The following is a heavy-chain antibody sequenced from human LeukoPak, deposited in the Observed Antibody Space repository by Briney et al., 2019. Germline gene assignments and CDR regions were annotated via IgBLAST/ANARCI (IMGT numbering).Heavy chain of an antibody. V-gene: IGHV1-46*01. CDR2: VNPSSGST. CDR3: ARAVGPRGGNWFDP. J-gene: IGHJ5*02. Sequence: ASVKVSCKASGYTFTSYFMHWVRQAPGQGLEWMGVVNPSSGSTTYSQKFQGRVTMTRDTSTSTVYMDLGSLRSDDTAVYYCARAVGPRGGNWFDPWGQGTLVTVS. D-gene: IGHD1-26*01. CDR1: GYTFTSYF.